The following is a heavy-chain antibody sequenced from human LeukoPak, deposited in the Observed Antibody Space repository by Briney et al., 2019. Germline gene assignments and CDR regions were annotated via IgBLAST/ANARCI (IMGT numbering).Heavy chain of an antibody. Sequence: PSQTLSLTCTVSGGSISSGGYYWSWIRQHPGKGLEWIGYIYYSRSTYYNPSLKSRVTISVYTSKNQFSLKLSSVTAADTAVYYCATIGSGSYYTDYYFDYWGQGTLVTVSS. D-gene: IGHD3-10*01. CDR1: GGSISSGGYY. CDR2: IYYSRST. J-gene: IGHJ4*02. V-gene: IGHV4-31*03. CDR3: ATIGSGSYYTDYYFDY.